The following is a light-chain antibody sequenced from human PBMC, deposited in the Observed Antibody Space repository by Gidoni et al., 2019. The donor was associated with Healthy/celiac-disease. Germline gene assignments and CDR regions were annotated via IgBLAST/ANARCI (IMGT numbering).Light chain of an antibody. J-gene: IGKJ2*01. CDR2: GAS. V-gene: IGKV3-20*01. CDR3: QQYGSSPPMYT. Sequence: EIVLTQSPGSLSLSPGESATLACRASQSVSSSYLAWYQQKPGQAPRLLISGASSRATGIPDRFRGSGSGTDFTLTISRLGPEDFAVYYCQQYGSSPPMYTFGQGTKLEIK. CDR1: QSVSSSY.